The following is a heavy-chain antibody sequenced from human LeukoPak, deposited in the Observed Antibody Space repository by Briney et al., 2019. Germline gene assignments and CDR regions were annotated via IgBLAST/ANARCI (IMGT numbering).Heavy chain of an antibody. V-gene: IGHV1-2*02. D-gene: IGHD3-22*01. CDR2: INPNSGGT. CDR3: ATRGGDYESSEYWFFGL. J-gene: IGHJ2*01. CDR1: GYTFTGYY. Sequence: ASVKVSCKASGYTFTGYYMHWVRQAPGQGLEWMGWINPNSGGTNYAQKFQGRVTMTRDTSISTAYMELSRLRSDDTAVYYCATRGGDYESSEYWFFGLWGRGTLVTVSS.